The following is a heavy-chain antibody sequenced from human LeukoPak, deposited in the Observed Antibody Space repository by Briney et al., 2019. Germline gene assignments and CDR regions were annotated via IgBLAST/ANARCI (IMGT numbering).Heavy chain of an antibody. CDR1: GGTFSSYA. CDR2: IIPIFGTA. CDR3: ASPLWFGASRRGHDAFDI. J-gene: IGHJ3*02. D-gene: IGHD3-10*01. V-gene: IGHV1-69*06. Sequence: ASVKVSCKASGGTFSSYAISWVRQAPGQGLEWMGGIIPIFGTANYAQKFQGRVTITADKSTSTAYMELSSLRSEDTAVYYCASPLWFGASRRGHDAFDIWGQGTMVTVSS.